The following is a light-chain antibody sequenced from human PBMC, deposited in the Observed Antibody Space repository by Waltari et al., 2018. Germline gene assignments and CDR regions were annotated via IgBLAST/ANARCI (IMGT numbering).Light chain of an antibody. CDR3: QQYNSYPLT. CDR1: QSISSW. V-gene: IGKV1-5*03. CDR2: KAS. J-gene: IGKJ4*01. Sequence: DIQMTQPPSTLSASVGDRVTITCRPSQSISSWLAWYQQKPGKAPKLLVYKASSLESGVPSRFSGSGSGTEFTLTISSLQPDDFATYYCQQYNSYPLTFGGGTKVEIK.